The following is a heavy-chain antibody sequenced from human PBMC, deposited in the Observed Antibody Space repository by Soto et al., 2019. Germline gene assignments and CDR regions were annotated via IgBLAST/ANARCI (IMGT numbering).Heavy chain of an antibody. CDR2: IYSGGST. CDR1: GFTVSSNY. J-gene: IGHJ4*02. V-gene: IGHV3-53*05. Sequence: GGSLRLSCAASGFTVSSNYMSWARQAPGKGLEWVSVIYSGGSTYYADSVKGRFTISRDNSKNTLYLQMGSLRAEDMAVYYCARGPGYYFDYWGQGTLVTVSS. CDR3: ARGPGYYFDY.